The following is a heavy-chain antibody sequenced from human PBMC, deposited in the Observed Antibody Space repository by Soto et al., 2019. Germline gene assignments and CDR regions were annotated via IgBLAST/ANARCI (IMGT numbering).Heavy chain of an antibody. V-gene: IGHV3-30-3*01. Sequence: QVQLVESGGRVVQPGRSLRLSCAASGFMFNRYAIHWVRQIPGKGLEWVAVISKDGSVQYYADSVRGRFFISRDKSKDTVYLEMNSLRVEDTALFFCARSRSGAVPDSCYWGQGTPVTVSS. J-gene: IGHJ1*01. CDR1: GFMFNRYA. CDR2: ISKDGSVQ. D-gene: IGHD3-3*01. CDR3: ARSRSGAVPDSCY.